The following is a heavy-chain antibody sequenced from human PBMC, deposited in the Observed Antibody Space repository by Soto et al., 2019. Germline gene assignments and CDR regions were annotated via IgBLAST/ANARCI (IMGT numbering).Heavy chain of an antibody. CDR1: GGSISSGGYY. D-gene: IGHD2-2*01. Sequence: SETLSLTCTVSGGSISSGGYYWSWIRQHPGKGLEWIGYIYYSGSTYYNPSLKSRVTISVDTSKNQFSLKLSSVTAADTAVYYCARARIVVVPAARSAHLVWFDPWGQGTLVTVSS. V-gene: IGHV4-31*03. CDR2: IYYSGST. J-gene: IGHJ5*02. CDR3: ARARIVVVPAARSAHLVWFDP.